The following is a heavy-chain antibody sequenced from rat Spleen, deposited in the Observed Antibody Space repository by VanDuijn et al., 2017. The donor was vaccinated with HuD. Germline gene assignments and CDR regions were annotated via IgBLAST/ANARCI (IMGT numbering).Heavy chain of an antibody. CDR2: ISYDGSRT. Sequence: EVQLVESGGGLVQPGRSLKLSCAASGFTFSDYNMAWVRQAPKKGLEWVATISYDGSRTYYRDSVKGRFTISRDNAKSTLYLQMDSLRSEDTATYYCSRGGATRFDYWGQGVMVTVSS. J-gene: IGHJ2*01. CDR3: SRGGATRFDY. CDR1: GFTFSDYN. D-gene: IGHD1-11*01. V-gene: IGHV5-7*01.